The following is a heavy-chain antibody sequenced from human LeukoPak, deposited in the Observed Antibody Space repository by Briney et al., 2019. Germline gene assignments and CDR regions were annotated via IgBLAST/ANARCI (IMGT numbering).Heavy chain of an antibody. CDR2: INTETDGGTA. V-gene: IGHV3-15*01. CDR3: ASGGSIFDY. Sequence: GGSLRLSCVVSGFTFKNAWMTWVRQAPGKGLEWVGRINTETDGGTADYAAPVKGRFTISRDDSKTTLYLQMNSLKTEDSGVYYCASGGSIFDYWAQGTLVTVSS. D-gene: IGHD3-10*01. J-gene: IGHJ4*02. CDR1: GFTFKNAW.